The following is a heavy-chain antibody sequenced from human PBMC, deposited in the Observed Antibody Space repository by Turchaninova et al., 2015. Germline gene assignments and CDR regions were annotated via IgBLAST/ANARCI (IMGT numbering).Heavy chain of an antibody. CDR1: GFSLSSSGVG. V-gene: IGHV2-5*02. CDR2: IYWDDDK. CDR3: ARRQGSGAYPYFDY. D-gene: IGHD2-15*01. Sequence: QFTLKESGPTLVKPTQTPTLTCSFSGFSLSSSGVGVGWILQPPGKALVWLALIYWDDDKRHSPSLKSRLTITKDTSKNQVVLTMTNIDPVDTATYYCARRQGSGAYPYFDYWGQGTLVTVSS. J-gene: IGHJ4*02.